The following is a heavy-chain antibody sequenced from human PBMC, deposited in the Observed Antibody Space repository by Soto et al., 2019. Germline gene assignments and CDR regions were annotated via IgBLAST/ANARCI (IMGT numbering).Heavy chain of an antibody. CDR1: GGSITSSGYY. CDR3: ARRGGAAPFDY. V-gene: IGHV4-39*01. D-gene: IGHD2-15*01. Sequence: SETLSLTCTVSGGSITSSGYYWDCIRQPPGKGLELIGTIYYTGSTYYNPSLKSRVTISVDTSKNLFSLRLTSVTAADPAVYSCARRGGAAPFDYWGQGTLVTVSS. J-gene: IGHJ4*02. CDR2: IYYTGST.